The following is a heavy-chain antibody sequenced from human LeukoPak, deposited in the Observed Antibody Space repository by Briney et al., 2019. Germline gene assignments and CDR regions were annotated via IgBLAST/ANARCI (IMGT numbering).Heavy chain of an antibody. CDR1: GYSVSSGYY. CDR2: IYHSGST. V-gene: IGHV4-38-2*02. J-gene: IGHJ4*02. Sequence: SETLSLTCTVSGYSVSSGYYWGWIRQPPGKGLEWVGSIYHSGSTYYNPPLKSRVTISVDTSKNQFSLKLYSVTAADTAVYYCARDSSYYGSGSYYGYWGQGTLVTVSS. D-gene: IGHD3-10*01. CDR3: ARDSSYYGSGSYYGY.